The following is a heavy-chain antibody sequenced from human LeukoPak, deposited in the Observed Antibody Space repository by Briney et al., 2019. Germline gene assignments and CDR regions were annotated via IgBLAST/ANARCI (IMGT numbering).Heavy chain of an antibody. CDR2: INYGGTT. CDR1: GGSISSNNYY. CDR3: ARYVVSGAGTYYFDY. J-gene: IGHJ4*02. Sequence: PSETLSLTCTVSGGSISSNNYYWSWIRQPPGGEMEWIASINYGGTTYYNPSLKSRVTISVDTSKNQFSLRLSSVTAADTAVYLCARYVVSGAGTYYFDYWGQGSLVTVSS. V-gene: IGHV4-39*01. D-gene: IGHD3-10*01.